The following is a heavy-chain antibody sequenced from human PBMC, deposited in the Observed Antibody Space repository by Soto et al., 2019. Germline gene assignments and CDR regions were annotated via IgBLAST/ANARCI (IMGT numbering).Heavy chain of an antibody. CDR3: GRSKVTSD. V-gene: IGHV3-74*01. J-gene: IGHJ4*02. D-gene: IGHD4-17*01. CDR2: INSDASHT. CDR1: GFTFSTYW. Sequence: PGGSLRLSCTASGFTFSTYWMHWIRQVPGKGLEWVSRINSDASHTYYADSVKGRFTISRDNAKNSLYLQMNSLRVEDTALYYCGRSKVTSDWGQGTLVTVYS.